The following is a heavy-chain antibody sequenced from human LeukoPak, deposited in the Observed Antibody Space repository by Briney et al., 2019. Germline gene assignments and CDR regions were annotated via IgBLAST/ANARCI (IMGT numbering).Heavy chain of an antibody. D-gene: IGHD1-14*01. Sequence: GGSLRLSCAASGFTFSSYAMSWVRQAPGKGLEWVSAISGSGGSTYYADSVKGRFTISRDNSKNTLYLQMNSLRAEDTAVYYCARGSGINYGMDVWGQGTTVTVSS. CDR3: ARGSGINYGMDV. J-gene: IGHJ6*02. CDR1: GFTFSSYA. V-gene: IGHV3-23*01. CDR2: ISGSGGST.